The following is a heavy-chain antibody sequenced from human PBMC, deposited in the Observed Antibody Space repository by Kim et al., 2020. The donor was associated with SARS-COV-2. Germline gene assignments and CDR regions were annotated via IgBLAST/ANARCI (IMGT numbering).Heavy chain of an antibody. J-gene: IGHJ4*02. D-gene: IGHD6-19*01. V-gene: IGHV3-23*01. CDR3: AKAGSGWYFDC. Sequence: AKDRFTISRDNAKNTLFLQMNSLRADDTAIYYCAKAGSGWYFDCWGQGTVVTVSS.